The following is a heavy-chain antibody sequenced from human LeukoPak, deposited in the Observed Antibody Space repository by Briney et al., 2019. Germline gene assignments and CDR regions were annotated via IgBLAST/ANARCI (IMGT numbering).Heavy chain of an antibody. Sequence: AGVSLRLSCAASGFTCSSYWMTWVRQAPGKGLEWVANIKQDGSEQNYVDSVKGRFTISRDNAKNSLYLQIHSLRAEDTAVYYCARDGGAAYFDYWGQGTLVTVSS. D-gene: IGHD3-16*01. CDR1: GFTCSSYW. CDR2: IKQDGSEQ. J-gene: IGHJ4*02. CDR3: ARDGGAAYFDY. V-gene: IGHV3-7*04.